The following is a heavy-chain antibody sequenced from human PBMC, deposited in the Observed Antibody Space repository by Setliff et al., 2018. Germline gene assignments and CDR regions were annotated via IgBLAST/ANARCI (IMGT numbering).Heavy chain of an antibody. CDR3: ARDILNFWSGFVLRYFDL. CDR2: IYYSGST. V-gene: IGHV4-38-2*02. D-gene: IGHD3-3*01. J-gene: IGHJ2*01. Sequence: SETLSLTCAVSGYSISSGYYWGWIRQPPGKGLEWIGIIYYSGSTYYNPSLKSRVTISVDTSKNQFSLKLSSVTAADTAVYYCARDILNFWSGFVLRYFDLWGRGTLVTSPQ. CDR1: GYSISSGYY.